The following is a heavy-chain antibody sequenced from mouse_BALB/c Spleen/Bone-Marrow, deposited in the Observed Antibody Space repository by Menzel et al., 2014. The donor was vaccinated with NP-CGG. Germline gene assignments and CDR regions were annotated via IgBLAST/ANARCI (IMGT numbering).Heavy chain of an antibody. V-gene: IGHV14-3*02. CDR1: GFNIKDTY. CDR2: IDPANGNT. CDR3: AFIYYGYAMDY. J-gene: IGHJ4*01. D-gene: IGHD2-1*01. Sequence: EVQGVESGAELVKPGASVKLSCTASGFNIKDTYMHWVKQRPEQGLEWIGRIDPANGNTKYDPKFQGKATITADTSSNTAYLQLSSLTSEDTAVYYCAFIYYGYAMDYWGQGTSVTVSS.